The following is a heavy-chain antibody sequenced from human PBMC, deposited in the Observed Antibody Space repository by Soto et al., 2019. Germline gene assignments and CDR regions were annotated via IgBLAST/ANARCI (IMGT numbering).Heavy chain of an antibody. J-gene: IGHJ4*02. Sequence: GGSLRLSCTASGFSVTSNYMTWVRQAPGKGLECVSVIYADGNTYYADSVKGRFTISSDNSKNTLYLQMNNLRAEDTAVYYCARVTTFYDILTSSYALNYFDYWGQGTRVTVSS. CDR1: GFSVTSNY. CDR3: ARVTTFYDILTSSYALNYFDY. V-gene: IGHV3-53*01. CDR2: IYADGNT. D-gene: IGHD3-9*01.